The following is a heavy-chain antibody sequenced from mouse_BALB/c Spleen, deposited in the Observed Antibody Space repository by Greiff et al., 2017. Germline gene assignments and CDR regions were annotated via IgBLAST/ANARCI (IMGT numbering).Heavy chain of an antibody. CDR3: ARAELGHAMDY. Sequence: QVQLQQSGAELMKPGASVKISCKATGYTFSSYWIEWVKQRPGHGLEWIGEILPGSGSTNYNEKFKGKATFTADTSSNTAYMQLSSLTSEDSAVYYCARAELGHAMDYWGQGTSVTVSS. V-gene: IGHV1-9*01. CDR2: ILPGSGST. CDR1: GYTFSSYW. J-gene: IGHJ4*01. D-gene: IGHD4-1*01.